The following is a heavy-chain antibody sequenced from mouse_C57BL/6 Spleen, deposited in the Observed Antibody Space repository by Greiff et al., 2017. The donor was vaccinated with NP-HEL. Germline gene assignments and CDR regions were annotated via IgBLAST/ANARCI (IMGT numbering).Heavy chain of an antibody. D-gene: IGHD2-3*01. CDR2: IDPSDSYT. J-gene: IGHJ4*01. Sequence: VQLVESGAELVKPGASVKLSCKASGYTFTSYWMQWVKQRPGQGLEWIGEIDPSDSYTNYNQKFKGKATLTVDTSSSTAYMQLSSLTSEDSAVYYCARWLLVYAMDYWGQGTSVTVSS. V-gene: IGHV1-50*01. CDR3: ARWLLVYAMDY. CDR1: GYTFTSYW.